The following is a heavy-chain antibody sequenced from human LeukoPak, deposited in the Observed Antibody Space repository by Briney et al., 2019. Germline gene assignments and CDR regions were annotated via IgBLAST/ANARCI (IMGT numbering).Heavy chain of an antibody. V-gene: IGHV3-30-3*01. Sequence: PGGSLRLSCAASGFTFSSYAMHWVRQAPGKGLEWVAVISYDGSNKYYADSVKGRFTISRDNSKNTLYLQMNSLRAEDTAVYYCARNAQAAQGAFDIWAKGQWSPSLQ. CDR1: GFTFSSYA. CDR2: ISYDGSNK. D-gene: IGHD6-13*01. CDR3: ARNAQAAQGAFDI. J-gene: IGHJ3*02.